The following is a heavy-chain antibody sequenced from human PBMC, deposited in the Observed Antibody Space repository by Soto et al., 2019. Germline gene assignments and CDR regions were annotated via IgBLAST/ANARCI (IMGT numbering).Heavy chain of an antibody. Sequence: GGSLRLSCAASGFTFSSYGMHWVRQAPGKGLEWVAVIWYDGSNKYYADSVKGRFTISRDNSKNTLYLQMNSLRAEDTAVYYCAREQTGAAGTYWFDPWGQGTLVTVSS. CDR1: GFTFSSYG. J-gene: IGHJ5*02. CDR3: AREQTGAAGTYWFDP. D-gene: IGHD6-13*01. V-gene: IGHV3-33*01. CDR2: IWYDGSNK.